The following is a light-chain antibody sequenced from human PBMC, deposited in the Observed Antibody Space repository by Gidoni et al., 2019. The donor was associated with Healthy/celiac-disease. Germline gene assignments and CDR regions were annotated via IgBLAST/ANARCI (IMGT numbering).Light chain of an antibody. V-gene: IGKV3-20*01. CDR1: QSVSSSY. CDR3: QQYGSSPT. Sequence: EMVLTQSPGTLSLSPGERATLSCRASQSVSSSYLAWYKQKPGQAPRLLIYGASSRATGIPDRFSGSGSGTDFTLTISRLEPEDFAVYYCQQYGSSPTFGQGTKVEIK. J-gene: IGKJ1*01. CDR2: GAS.